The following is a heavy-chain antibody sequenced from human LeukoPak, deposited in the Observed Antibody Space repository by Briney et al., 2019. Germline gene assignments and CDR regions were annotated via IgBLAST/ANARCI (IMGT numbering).Heavy chain of an antibody. CDR3: AKDGDGYRD. CDR1: GFTFSSHW. Sequence: GGSLRLSCAASGFTFSSHWMHWVRQAPGKGLVWVSRINSDGSSISYADSVKGRFTISRDNSKNTLYLQMSSLRAEDTAVYYCAKDGDGYRDWGQGTLVTVSS. D-gene: IGHD5-24*01. V-gene: IGHV3-74*01. J-gene: IGHJ4*02. CDR2: INSDGSSI.